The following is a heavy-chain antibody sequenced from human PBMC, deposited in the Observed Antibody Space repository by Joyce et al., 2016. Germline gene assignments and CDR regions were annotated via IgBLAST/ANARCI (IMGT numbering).Heavy chain of an antibody. CDR2: IYNTEAT. CDR3: ATSLPSRVGGCQFFGMDV. Sequence: HLQESGPGLVKPSETLSLTCTISGDSFSGSSYYWSWIRQSPGKGLEWLAFIYNTEATHYNPSLGGRLCLSVGAAKEQFSLRLTSMTSADTAVYYCATSLPSRVGGCQFFGMDVWGQGTTVIVS. CDR1: GDSFSGSSYY. D-gene: IGHD3-10*01. V-gene: IGHV4-61*01. J-gene: IGHJ6*02.